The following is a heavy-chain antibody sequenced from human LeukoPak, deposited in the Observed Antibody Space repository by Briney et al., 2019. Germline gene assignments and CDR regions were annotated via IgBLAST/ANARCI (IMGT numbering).Heavy chain of an antibody. J-gene: IGHJ5*02. CDR3: AKDRTGTFWFDP. CDR1: GFTFSSYA. CDR2: ISGSGGST. V-gene: IGHV3-23*01. D-gene: IGHD3/OR15-3a*01. Sequence: GGSLRLPCAASGFTFSSYAMSWVRQAPGKGLEWVSAISGSGGSTYYADSVKGRFTISRDNSKNTLYLQMNSLRAEDTAVYYCAKDRTGTFWFDPWGQGTLVTVSS.